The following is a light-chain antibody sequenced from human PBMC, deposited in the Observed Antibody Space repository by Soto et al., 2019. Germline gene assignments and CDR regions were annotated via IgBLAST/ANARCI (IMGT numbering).Light chain of an antibody. Sequence: EIVLTQSPGTLSLSPGERATLSCRASQSVSRSNLAWYQQTPDQAPRLLIYGASSRATAIPDRFSGSGSGTDFTLTISRLEPEDFAVYYCQYGSSPLFTFGPGTTVDIK. V-gene: IGKV3-20*01. J-gene: IGKJ3*01. CDR3: QYGSSPLFT. CDR1: QSVSRSN. CDR2: GAS.